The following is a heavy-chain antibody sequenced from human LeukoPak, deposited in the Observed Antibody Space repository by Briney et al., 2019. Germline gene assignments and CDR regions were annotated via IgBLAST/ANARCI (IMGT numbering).Heavy chain of an antibody. D-gene: IGHD2-2*02. Sequence: GGSLRPSWAASGFTFSASAMHWVRQPSGKGRGWVGRIRSKANCNATEYAASVEGRFTISRDDSTNTAYLQMNSLKTEDTAVYYCTRSCSSTSCYRGSYFDYWGQGTLVTVSS. V-gene: IGHV3-73*01. J-gene: IGHJ4*02. CDR3: TRSCSSTSCYRGSYFDY. CDR2: IRSKANCNAT. CDR1: GFTFSASA.